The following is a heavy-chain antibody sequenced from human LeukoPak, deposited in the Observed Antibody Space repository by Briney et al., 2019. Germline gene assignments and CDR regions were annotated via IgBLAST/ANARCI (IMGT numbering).Heavy chain of an antibody. CDR3: ARHFGYSYGYDY. CDR2: IYSSGSS. CDR1: GASVDSYY. V-gene: IGHV4-59*08. J-gene: IGHJ4*02. Sequence: PSETLSLTCSVSGASVDSYYWSWIRQPPGRGLEWIGYIYSSGSSDYNPSLKSRVSMSLDTPKNQISLNLNSVTAADTAVYYCARHFGYSYGYDYWGQGALVTVSS. D-gene: IGHD5-18*01.